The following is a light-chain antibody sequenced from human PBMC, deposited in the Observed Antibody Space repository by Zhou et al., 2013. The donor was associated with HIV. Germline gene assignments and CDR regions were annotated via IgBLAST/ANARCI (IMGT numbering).Light chain of an antibody. Sequence: EIVLTQSPGTLSLSPGERATLSCRASQSMSSSYLAWYQQKRGQAPRLLIHGASSRATGIPNRFSGSGSGTDFTLTISRLEPGDFAVYYCQQYGSSPFTFGPGTKVDIK. V-gene: IGKV3-20*01. CDR3: QQYGSSPFT. J-gene: IGKJ3*01. CDR1: QSMSSSY. CDR2: GAS.